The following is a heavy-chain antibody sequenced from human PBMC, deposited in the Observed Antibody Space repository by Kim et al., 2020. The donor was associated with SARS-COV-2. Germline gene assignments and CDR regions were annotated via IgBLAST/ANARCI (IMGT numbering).Heavy chain of an antibody. D-gene: IGHD3-9*01. V-gene: IGHV1-18*01. Sequence: ASVKVSCKASGYTFTSYGISWVRQAPGQGLEWMGWISAYNGNTNYAQKLQGRVTMTTDTSTSTAYMELRSLRSDDTAVYYCARGRYFDWLSSRNNWFDPWGQGTLVTVSS. J-gene: IGHJ5*02. CDR2: ISAYNGNT. CDR3: ARGRYFDWLSSRNNWFDP. CDR1: GYTFTSYG.